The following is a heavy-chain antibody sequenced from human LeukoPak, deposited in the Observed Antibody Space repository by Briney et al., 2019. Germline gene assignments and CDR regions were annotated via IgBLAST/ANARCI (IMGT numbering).Heavy chain of an antibody. D-gene: IGHD3-10*01. V-gene: IGHV3-15*01. CDR3: NVLLWFGELAADY. CDR1: GFTFSYAW. CDR2: IKSKTDGGTT. Sequence: PGGSLRLCCAASGFTFSYAWMNWVRQAPGKGLEWVGRIKSKTDGGTTDYAAPVKGRFTISRDDSKNTHYLQMNSLKTEDTAVYYCNVLLWFGELAADYWGQGTLVTVSS. J-gene: IGHJ4*02.